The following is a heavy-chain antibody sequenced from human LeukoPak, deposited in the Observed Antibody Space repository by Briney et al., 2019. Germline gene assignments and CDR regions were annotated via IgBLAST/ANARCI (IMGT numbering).Heavy chain of an antibody. CDR2: ISGSGDTT. D-gene: IGHD2-2*01. CDR1: GFTFSGYA. V-gene: IGHV3-23*01. Sequence: GGSLRLSCAASGFTFSGYAMTWVRQAPGEGLEWVSTISGSGDTTNYADSVKGQFTISRDNSKNMVLLQMNSLRADDTAVYYCAKGRLVPAALLDFWGQGTLVTVSS. CDR3: AKGRLVPAALLDF. J-gene: IGHJ4*02.